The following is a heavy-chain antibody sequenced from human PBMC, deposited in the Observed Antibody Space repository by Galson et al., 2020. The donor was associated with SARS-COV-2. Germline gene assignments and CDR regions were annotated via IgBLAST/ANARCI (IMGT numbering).Heavy chain of an antibody. CDR3: ARAWEYSSSWDFWCDR. J-gene: IGHJ5*02. CDR1: GYTFTSYA. D-gene: IGHD6-13*01. V-gene: IGHV7-4-1*02. Sequence: ASVKVSCKASGYTFTSYAMNWVRQAPGQGLEWMGWINTNTGNPTYAQRFTGRFVFSLDTSVSTAYLQISSLKPEDTAVYYCARAWEYSSSWDFWCDRWGQGNLVTVSS. CDR2: INTNTGNP.